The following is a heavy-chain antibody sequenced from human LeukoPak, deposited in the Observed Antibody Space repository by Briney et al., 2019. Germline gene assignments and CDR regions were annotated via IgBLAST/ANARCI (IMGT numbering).Heavy chain of an antibody. CDR1: GFTFSSYW. CDR3: ASLSYYYDGSGYGYFDY. D-gene: IGHD3-22*01. V-gene: IGHV3-48*01. J-gene: IGHJ4*02. Sequence: PGGSLRLSCAASGFTFSSYWMSWVRQAPGKGLEWVSYISSDSSTIYYADSLKGRFTISRDNAKNTLYLQMNSLRAEDTAVYYCASLSYYYDGSGYGYFDYWGQGTLVTVSS. CDR2: ISSDSSTI.